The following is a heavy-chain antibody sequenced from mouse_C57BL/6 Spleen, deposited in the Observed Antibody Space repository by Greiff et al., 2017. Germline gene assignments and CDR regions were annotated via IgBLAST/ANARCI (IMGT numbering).Heavy chain of an antibody. V-gene: IGHV5-17*01. D-gene: IGHD4-1*01. CDR1: GFTFSDSG. Sequence: EVQRVESGGGLVKPGGSLKLSCAASGFTFSDSGMHWVRQAPEKGLECVAYISSGSSTIYYADTVKGRFTISRDNAKNTLFLQMTSLRSEDTAVYYCARGLGPYYVDYWGQGTTRTVSS. J-gene: IGHJ2*01. CDR2: ISSGSSTI. CDR3: ARGLGPYYVDY.